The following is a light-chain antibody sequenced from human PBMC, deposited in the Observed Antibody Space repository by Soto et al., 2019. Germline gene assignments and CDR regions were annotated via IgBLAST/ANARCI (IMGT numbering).Light chain of an antibody. V-gene: IGKV3-15*01. Sequence: EIVMTQSPATLSVSPGERATLSCRASQSVSSNLAWYQQKPGQAPRLLIYGASTRATGIPARFSGSGSGTEFTLTISSLQSEDFAVYDCQQYNNWPPPFGQGTKV. CDR3: QQYNNWPPP. J-gene: IGKJ1*01. CDR1: QSVSSN. CDR2: GAS.